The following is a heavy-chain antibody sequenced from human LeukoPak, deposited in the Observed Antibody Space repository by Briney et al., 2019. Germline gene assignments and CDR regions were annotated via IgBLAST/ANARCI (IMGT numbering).Heavy chain of an antibody. CDR3: ARDPSAFAGYFDF. CDR2: IEGDGSST. CDR1: GFAFSRYW. J-gene: IGHJ4*02. Sequence: GGSLRLSCAASGFAFSRYWMHWVRQAPGKGLVWVSRIEGDGSSTTYADYVKGRFTISRDNAKNTLYLQMNSLRAEDTAVYFCARDPSAFAGYFDFWGQGTLAIASS. V-gene: IGHV3-74*01. D-gene: IGHD3-10*01.